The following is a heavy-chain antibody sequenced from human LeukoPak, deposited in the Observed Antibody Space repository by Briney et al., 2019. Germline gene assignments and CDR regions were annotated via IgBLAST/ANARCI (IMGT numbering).Heavy chain of an antibody. CDR1: GGTFSSYA. V-gene: IGHV1-69*13. D-gene: IGHD6-19*01. CDR3: ARASTTLTVAGEQFDY. J-gene: IGHJ4*02. Sequence: APVKVSCKASGGTFSSYAISWVRQAPGQGLEWMGGIIPIFGTANYAQKFQGRVTITADESTSTAYMELSSLRSEDTAVYYCARASTTLTVAGEQFDYWGQGTLVTVSS. CDR2: IIPIFGTA.